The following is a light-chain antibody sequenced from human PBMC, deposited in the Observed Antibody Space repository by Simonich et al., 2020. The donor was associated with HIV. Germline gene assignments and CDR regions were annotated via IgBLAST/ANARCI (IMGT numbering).Light chain of an antibody. CDR2: EGT. V-gene: IGLV2-14*02. J-gene: IGLJ3*02. Sequence: QSALTQPASVSGSPGQSISISCTGTSGDVGSYNLVSWYQQHPGKAPKLMIYEGTKRPSGVSNRFSGSKSGTSASLAITGLQAEDEADYYCQSYDSSLSGWVFGGGTKLTVL. CDR1: SGDVGSYNL. CDR3: QSYDSSLSGWV.